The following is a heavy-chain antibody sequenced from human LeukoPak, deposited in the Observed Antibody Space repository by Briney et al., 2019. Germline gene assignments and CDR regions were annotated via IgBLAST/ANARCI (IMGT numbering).Heavy chain of an antibody. CDR2: IYYSGST. J-gene: IGHJ3*02. Sequence: SETLSLTCTVSGGSISSYYWSWIRQPPGKGLEWIGYIYYSGSTNYNPSLKSRVTISVDTSKNQFSLKLSSVTAADTAVYYCAMGPPTGAFDIWGQGTMVTVS. V-gene: IGHV4-59*01. CDR1: GGSISSYY. CDR3: AMGPPTGAFDI.